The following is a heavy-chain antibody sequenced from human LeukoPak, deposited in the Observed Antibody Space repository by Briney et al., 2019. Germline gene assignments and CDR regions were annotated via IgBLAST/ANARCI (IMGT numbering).Heavy chain of an antibody. CDR3: TRGYYEAFDY. Sequence: SETLSLTCAVSGASISSDPWNWIRQLPRKGLEWIGTVDYNGATKYNPSLQSRITISLDTSNNQFSLTLTSVTAADTALCFCTRGYYEAFDYWGQGRLVTVSS. CDR1: GASISSDP. V-gene: IGHV4-59*01. J-gene: IGHJ4*02. CDR2: VDYNGAT. D-gene: IGHD3-16*01.